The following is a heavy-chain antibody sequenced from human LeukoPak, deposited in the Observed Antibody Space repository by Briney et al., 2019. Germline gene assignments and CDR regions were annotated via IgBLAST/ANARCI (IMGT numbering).Heavy chain of an antibody. CDR2: ISSSSSYI. CDR3: AKDGGEVVPAALDY. CDR1: GFTFSSYS. Sequence: GGSLRLSCAASGFTFSSYSMNWVRQAPGKGLEWVSSISSSSSYIYYADSVKGRFTISRDNSKNSLYLQMNSLRTEDTALYYCAKDGGEVVPAALDYWGQGTLVTVSS. J-gene: IGHJ4*02. V-gene: IGHV3-21*04. D-gene: IGHD2-2*01.